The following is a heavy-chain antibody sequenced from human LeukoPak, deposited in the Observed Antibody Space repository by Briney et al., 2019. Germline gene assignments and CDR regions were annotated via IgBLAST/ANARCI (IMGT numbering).Heavy chain of an antibody. CDR1: RYTFTSFG. V-gene: IGHV1-18*01. CDR3: ERRASGSYFLDY. J-gene: IGHJ4*02. Sequence: ASVKVSCKPSRYTFTSFGIIWVRQSPRQGLEWLGWISAYNGNKKYAQKLQGRVTMNTDKTTSTAYMELRSLRSGDTAVYYCERRASGSYFLDYWGQGTLVTVSS. D-gene: IGHD1-26*01. CDR2: ISAYNGNK.